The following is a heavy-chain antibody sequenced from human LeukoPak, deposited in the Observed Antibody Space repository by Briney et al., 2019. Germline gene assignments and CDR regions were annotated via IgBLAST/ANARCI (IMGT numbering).Heavy chain of an antibody. CDR2: IYYSGST. V-gene: IGHV4-59*01. CDR1: GGSISSYY. J-gene: IGHJ4*02. D-gene: IGHD4-17*01. Sequence: SETLSLTCTVSGGSISSYYWSWIRQPPGKGLEWIGYIYYSGSTNYNPSLKSRVTISLDTSKNQFSLKLSSVTAADTAVYYCARAQYGDYVDYWGQGTLVTVSS. CDR3: ARAQYGDYVDY.